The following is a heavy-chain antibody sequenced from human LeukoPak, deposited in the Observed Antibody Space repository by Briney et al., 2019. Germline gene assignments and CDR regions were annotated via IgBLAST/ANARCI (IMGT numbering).Heavy chain of an antibody. CDR1: GFTFSSHT. Sequence: SGGSLRLSCAASGFTFSSHTMNWVRQAPGKGREWVSSISSSSSYIYYADSVKGRFTISRDNAKNSLYLRMNSLRAEDTAVYYCARNCDFWSGYFNSVDSWDKGTLVTVSS. CDR2: ISSSSSYI. D-gene: IGHD3-3*01. J-gene: IGHJ5*01. V-gene: IGHV3-21*01. CDR3: ARNCDFWSGYFNSVDS.